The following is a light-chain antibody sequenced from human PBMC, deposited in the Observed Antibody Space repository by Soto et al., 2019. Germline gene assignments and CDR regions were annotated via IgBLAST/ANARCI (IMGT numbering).Light chain of an antibody. CDR3: QQSYNTPWT. Sequence: IHMSLSPSSLSASVCDRGTITCRASQTVNRNANWYQQKPGQAPKLLISGAFDMQTGVPSRFSGSGSGTDFTLTINGLQPEDFATYYCQQSYNTPWTFGQGTKVDIK. CDR1: QTVNRN. J-gene: IGKJ1*01. CDR2: GAF. V-gene: IGKV1-39*01.